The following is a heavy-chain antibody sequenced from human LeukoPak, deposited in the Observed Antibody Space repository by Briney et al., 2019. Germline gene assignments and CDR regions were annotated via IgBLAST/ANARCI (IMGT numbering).Heavy chain of an antibody. J-gene: IGHJ4*02. CDR3: AKDKVPFQVGATMIDY. CDR2: INNDGSDM. D-gene: IGHD1-26*01. V-gene: IGHV3-74*01. Sequence: PGGSLRLSCAASGFIFNTYWMHWVRQAPGKGLVWVSRINNDGSDMSYADSVKGRFTISRDNAKNSLYLQMNSLRAEDTALYYCAKDKVPFQVGATMIDYWGQGTLVTVSS. CDR1: GFIFNTYW.